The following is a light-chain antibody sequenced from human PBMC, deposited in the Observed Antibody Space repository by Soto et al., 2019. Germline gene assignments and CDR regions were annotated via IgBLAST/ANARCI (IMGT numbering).Light chain of an antibody. Sequence: EIVLTQSPATLSLSPGERATLSCRASQSVSSSYLAWYQQKPGQSPLLLIVGASSTATGTPDMFGGSGSGTDSTTTISRLQPDYVAEYYWQQYDTSPRTFGQGTKVEIK. J-gene: IGKJ1*01. V-gene: IGKV3-20*01. CDR1: QSVSSSY. CDR3: QQYDTSPRT. CDR2: GAS.